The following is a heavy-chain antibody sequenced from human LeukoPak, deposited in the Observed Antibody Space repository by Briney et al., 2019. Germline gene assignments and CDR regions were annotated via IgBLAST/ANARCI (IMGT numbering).Heavy chain of an antibody. CDR1: GGSISSGTNY. V-gene: IGHV4-39*01. Sequence: SETLSLTCTVSGGSISSGTNYWSWIRQPPGKGLEWIGSIYYSGSTYYNPSLKSRVTISVDTSKNQFSLKLSSVTAADTAVYYCARHVSYLFDAFDIWGQGTMVTVSS. D-gene: IGHD2-8*01. CDR3: ARHVSYLFDAFDI. J-gene: IGHJ3*02. CDR2: IYYSGST.